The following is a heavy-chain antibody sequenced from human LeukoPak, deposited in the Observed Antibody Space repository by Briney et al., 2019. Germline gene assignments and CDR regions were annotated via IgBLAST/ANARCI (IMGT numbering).Heavy chain of an antibody. CDR3: ARAPGYSPEYYGMDV. CDR1: GGSISSGGYY. CDR2: IYYSGST. V-gene: IGHV4-31*03. D-gene: IGHD5-18*01. Sequence: SETLSLTCTVAGGSISSGGYYWSWIRQHRGRGLEWIVYIYYSGSTYYNPSVKSRVTISVDTSNNQFSLKLSSVTAADTAVYYCARAPGYSPEYYGMDVWGQGTTVTVSS. J-gene: IGHJ6*02.